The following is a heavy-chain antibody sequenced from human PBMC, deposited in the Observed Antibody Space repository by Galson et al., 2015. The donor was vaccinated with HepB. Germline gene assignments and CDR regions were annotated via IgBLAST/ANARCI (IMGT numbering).Heavy chain of an antibody. Sequence: SLRLSCAASGFTFSSYAMNWVRQAPGKGLEWVSYISSSSSTIYYADSVKGRFTISRDNAKNSLYLQMNSLRAEDTAVYYCARLWTEARYCSSTSCYVYRDYWGQGTLVTVSS. CDR2: ISSSSSTI. J-gene: IGHJ4*02. CDR1: GFTFSSYA. D-gene: IGHD2-2*01. CDR3: ARLWTEARYCSSTSCYVYRDY. V-gene: IGHV3-48*01.